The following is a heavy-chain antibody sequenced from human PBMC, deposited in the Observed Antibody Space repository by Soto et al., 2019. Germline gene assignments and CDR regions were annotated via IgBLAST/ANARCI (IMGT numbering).Heavy chain of an antibody. CDR1: GFNVRRYW. CDR3: ARDIGFDYVN. Sequence: GGSLRLSCAVSGFNVRRYWMSWVRQAPGKGLEWVASIKEDGSERYYLQSVRGRFAISRDSAGNALQLAMNYLSAEDTATYFCARDIGFDYVNWGQGTLVTVSS. D-gene: IGHD5-12*01. CDR2: IKEDGSER. V-gene: IGHV3-7*01. J-gene: IGHJ4*02.